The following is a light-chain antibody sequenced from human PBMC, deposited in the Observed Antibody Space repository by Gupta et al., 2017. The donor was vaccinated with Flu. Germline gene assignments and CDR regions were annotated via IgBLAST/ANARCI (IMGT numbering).Light chain of an antibody. V-gene: IGKV1-39*01. CDR3: QQSHSTPFT. Sequence: DIQMTQSPSPLSASVGDRVTITCRASQSISSYLNWYQQKPGKAPKLLIYAASSLQSGVPSRFSGSGSGTDFTLTISSLQPEDFATYYCQQSHSTPFTFGPGTKVDIK. CDR1: QSISSY. J-gene: IGKJ3*01. CDR2: AAS.